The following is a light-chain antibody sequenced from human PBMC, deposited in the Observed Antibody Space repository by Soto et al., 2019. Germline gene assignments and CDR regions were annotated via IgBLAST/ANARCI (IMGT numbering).Light chain of an antibody. CDR3: SSYTSSSTRV. CDR1: SSDVGGYNY. Sequence: QSALTQPASVSGSPGQSITLSCTGTSSDVGGYNYVSWYQQHPGKAPKLMIYDVSNRPSGVSNRFSGSKSGNTASLTSSGLQAEDEADYYCSSYTSSSTRVFGGGTKLTVL. J-gene: IGLJ2*01. V-gene: IGLV2-14*01. CDR2: DVS.